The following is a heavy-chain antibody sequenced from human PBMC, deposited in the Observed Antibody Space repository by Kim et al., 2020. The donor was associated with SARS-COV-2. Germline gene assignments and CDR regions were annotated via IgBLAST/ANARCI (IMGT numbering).Heavy chain of an antibody. CDR3: AKDLDYGYIDF. D-gene: IGHD3-10*01. CDR1: GFTFGGHG. CDR2: ISHDGSRQ. Sequence: GGSLRLSCAVSGFTFGGHGMHLVRQAPGRGLEWLALISHDGSRQYYRDSLEGRFTISRDNSKNILYLDMNNLKTEDTAIYYCAKDLDYGYIDFWGRGTFLTVSS. J-gene: IGHJ4*02. V-gene: IGHV3-30*18.